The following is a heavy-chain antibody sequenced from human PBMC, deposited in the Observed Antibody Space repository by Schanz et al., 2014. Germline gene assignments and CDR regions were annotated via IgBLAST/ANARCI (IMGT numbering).Heavy chain of an antibody. J-gene: IGHJ4*02. Sequence: EVKMVESGGGLVKPGGSLRLSCAASGFNFSSYSLNWVRQAPGKGLEWVAAVSSRSDEIKYADSVRGRFTISRDNSRSTMYLQMNSLRAEDTAVYYCARKVVATIGGYYDNWGQGTLVIVSS. CDR1: GFNFSSYS. CDR3: ARKVVATIGGYYDN. D-gene: IGHD5-12*01. V-gene: IGHV3-21*04. CDR2: VSSRSDEI.